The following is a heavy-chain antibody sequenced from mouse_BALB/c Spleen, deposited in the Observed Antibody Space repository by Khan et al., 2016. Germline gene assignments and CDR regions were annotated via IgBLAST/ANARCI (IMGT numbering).Heavy chain of an antibody. J-gene: IGHJ1*01. CDR2: IYPYNGDT. D-gene: IGHD3-3*01. CDR1: GYTFTDYN. Sequence: VQLQQSGPELVKPGASVKISCKASGYTFTDYNMHWVKQSHGKSLEWIGYIYPYNGDTGYNQKFKSKATLTVDNSSSTAYMELRSLTSEDSAVXYCATGRAWCFDVWGAGTTVTVSS. V-gene: IGHV1S29*02. CDR3: ATGRAWCFDV.